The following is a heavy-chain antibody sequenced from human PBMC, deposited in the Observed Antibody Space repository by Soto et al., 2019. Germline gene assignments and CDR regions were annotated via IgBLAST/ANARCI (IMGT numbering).Heavy chain of an antibody. V-gene: IGHV1-18*04. CDR1: SYTFTSYG. CDR2: ISAYNGNT. CDR3: VVTMIVVARAFGMDV. D-gene: IGHD3-22*01. Sequence: QVQLVQSGAEVKKPGASVKVSCKASSYTFTSYGISWVRQAPGQGLEWMGWISAYNGNTNYAQKLQGRVTMTTDTSTSTAYMELRSLRSDDTAVYYCVVTMIVVARAFGMDVWGQGTTVTVSS. J-gene: IGHJ6*02.